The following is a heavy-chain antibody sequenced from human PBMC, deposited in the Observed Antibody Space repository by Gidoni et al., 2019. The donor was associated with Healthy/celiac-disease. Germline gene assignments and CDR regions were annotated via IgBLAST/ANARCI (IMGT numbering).Heavy chain of an antibody. J-gene: IGHJ4*02. CDR2: IWYDGSNK. CDR3: ARDVGFGEYPDY. CDR1: GFTFSSYG. Sequence: QVQLVESGGGVVQPGRSLRLSCAASGFTFSSYGMPWVRQAPGKGLEWVAVIWYDGSNKYYADSVKGRFTISRDNSKNTLYLQMNSLRAEDTAVYYCARDVGFGEYPDYWGQGTLVTVSS. D-gene: IGHD3-10*01. V-gene: IGHV3-33*01.